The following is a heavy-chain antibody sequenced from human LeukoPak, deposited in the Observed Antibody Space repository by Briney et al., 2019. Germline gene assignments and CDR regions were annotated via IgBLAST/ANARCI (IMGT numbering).Heavy chain of an antibody. Sequence: ASVKVSCKASGYTFTSYGISWVRQAPGQGLEWMGWISAYNGNTNYAQKLQDRVTMTTDTSTSTAYMELRSLRSDDTAVYYCARVDDILTGYGFDPWGQGTLVTVSS. V-gene: IGHV1-18*01. CDR3: ARVDDILTGYGFDP. CDR1: GYTFTSYG. D-gene: IGHD3-9*01. CDR2: ISAYNGNT. J-gene: IGHJ5*02.